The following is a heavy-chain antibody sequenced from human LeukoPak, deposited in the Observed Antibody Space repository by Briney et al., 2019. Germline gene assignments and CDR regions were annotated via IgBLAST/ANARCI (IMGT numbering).Heavy chain of an antibody. CDR3: ARRYCSSTSCPFDP. V-gene: IGHV3-9*01. J-gene: IGHJ5*02. CDR2: ISWNSGSI. Sequence: PGGSLRLSCAASGFTFDDYAMHWVRQAPGKGLEWVSGISWNSGSIGYADSVKGRFTISRDNAKNSLYLQMNSLRAEDTALYYCARRYCSSTSCPFDPWGQGTLVTVSS. D-gene: IGHD2-2*01. CDR1: GFTFDDYA.